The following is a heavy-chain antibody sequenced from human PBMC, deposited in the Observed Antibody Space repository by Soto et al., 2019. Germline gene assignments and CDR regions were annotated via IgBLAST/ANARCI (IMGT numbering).Heavy chain of an antibody. CDR1: SGSISSSNW. CDR3: ARVDYCSSTSCYARRVNWFDP. V-gene: IGHV4-4*02. J-gene: IGHJ5*02. D-gene: IGHD2-2*01. Sequence: ASETLSLTCAVSSGSISSSNWWSWVRQPPGKGLEWIGEIYHSGSTNYNPSLKSRVTISVDKSKNQFSLKLSSVTAADTAVYYCARVDYCSSTSCYARRVNWFDPWGKGTLVTVSS. CDR2: IYHSGST.